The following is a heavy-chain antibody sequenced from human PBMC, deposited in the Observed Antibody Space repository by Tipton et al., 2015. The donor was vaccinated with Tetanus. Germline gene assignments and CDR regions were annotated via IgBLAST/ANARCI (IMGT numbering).Heavy chain of an antibody. CDR1: GFTFNSYP. CDR2: IWYDGSKT. J-gene: IGHJ3*02. Sequence: SLRLSCAASGFTFNSYPMNWVRQAPGKGLEWVAVIWYDGSKTYYADSVKGRFTISRDNSMHSLYLQMNSLRAEDTAIYYCAGELTEDAFDIWGQGTMVAVSS. D-gene: IGHD3-16*01. CDR3: AGELTEDAFDI. V-gene: IGHV3-33*08.